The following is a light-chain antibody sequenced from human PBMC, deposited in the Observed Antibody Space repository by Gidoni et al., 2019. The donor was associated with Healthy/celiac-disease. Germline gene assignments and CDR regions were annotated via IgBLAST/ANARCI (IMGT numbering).Light chain of an antibody. CDR2: AAS. Sequence: DIQMTQSPSSLSASVGDRVTITCRASQSISSYLNWYQQKPGKAPKLLIYAASSLQSGVPSRFSGSGSGTDFTLTISSLQPDDFATYYCQQCYSLLTFGGGTKLEIK. J-gene: IGKJ4*01. CDR3: QQCYSLLT. V-gene: IGKV1-39*01. CDR1: QSISSY.